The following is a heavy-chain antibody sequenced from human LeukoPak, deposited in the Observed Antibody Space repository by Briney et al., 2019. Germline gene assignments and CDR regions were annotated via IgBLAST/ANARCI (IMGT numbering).Heavy chain of an antibody. CDR2: ISGDGGST. Sequence: GGSLRLSCAASGFTFDDYAMHWVRQAPGKGLEWVSLISGDGGSTYYADSVKGRFTISRDNSKNSLYLQMNSLRTEDNALYYCAKSRVSRITMVRGVSPFAFDLWGQGTMVTVCS. J-gene: IGHJ3*01. CDR3: AKSRVSRITMVRGVSPFAFDL. CDR1: GFTFDDYA. D-gene: IGHD3-10*01. V-gene: IGHV3-43*02.